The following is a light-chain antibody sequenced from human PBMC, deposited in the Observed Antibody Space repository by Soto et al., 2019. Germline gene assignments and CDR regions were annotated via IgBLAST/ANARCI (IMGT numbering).Light chain of an antibody. CDR1: SSDVGGYNY. Sequence: QSALTQPASVSGSPGQSITISCTGTSSDVGGYNYVSWYQQHPGKGPKLMIYEVSNRPSGVSNRFSGSKSGNTASLTISGLQAEDEADYYCTSYTNINTWVFGGGTKVTVL. CDR2: EVS. J-gene: IGLJ3*02. CDR3: TSYTNINTWV. V-gene: IGLV2-14*01.